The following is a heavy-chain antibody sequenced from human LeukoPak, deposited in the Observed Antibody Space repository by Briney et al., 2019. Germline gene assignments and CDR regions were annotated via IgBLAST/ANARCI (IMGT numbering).Heavy chain of an antibody. V-gene: IGHV4-59*08. D-gene: IGHD6-19*01. Sequence: SETLSLTCTVSGGSISSYYWSWIRQPPGKGLEWIGYIYYSGSTNCNPSLKSRVTISVDTSKNQFSLKLSSVTAADTAVYYCARHAYSSGWYFDYWGQGTLVTVSS. CDR2: IYYSGST. CDR1: GGSISSYY. CDR3: ARHAYSSGWYFDY. J-gene: IGHJ4*02.